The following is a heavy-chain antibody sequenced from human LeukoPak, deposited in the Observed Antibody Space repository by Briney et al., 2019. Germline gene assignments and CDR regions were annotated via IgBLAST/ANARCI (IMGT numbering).Heavy chain of an antibody. J-gene: IGHJ4*02. CDR3: ARDLGGFHFDY. Sequence: GGSLTLSCAASGFTVSSNYMSWVRQPPGEGLEWVSVIYSGGSTYYADSVKGRFTISRDNSKNTLYLQMNSLRAEDTAVYYCARDLGGFHFDYWGQGTLVTVSS. V-gene: IGHV3-66*02. CDR2: IYSGGST. D-gene: IGHD4-23*01. CDR1: GFTVSSNY.